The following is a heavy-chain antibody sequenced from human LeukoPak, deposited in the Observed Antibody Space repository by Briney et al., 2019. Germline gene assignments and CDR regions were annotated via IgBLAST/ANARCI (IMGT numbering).Heavy chain of an antibody. Sequence: PSETLSLTCTVSGGSISSYYWSWIRQPAGKGLEWIGRIYTSGSTNYNPSLKSRVTMSLDTSKNQFSLKLSSVTAAATAVYYCARVLAITMIVGKVGYYMDVWGKGTTVTVSS. D-gene: IGHD3-22*01. J-gene: IGHJ6*03. CDR3: ARVLAITMIVGKVGYYMDV. V-gene: IGHV4-4*07. CDR1: GGSISSYY. CDR2: IYTSGST.